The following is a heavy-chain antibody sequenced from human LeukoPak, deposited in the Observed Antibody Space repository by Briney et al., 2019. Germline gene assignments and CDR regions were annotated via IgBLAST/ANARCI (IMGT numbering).Heavy chain of an antibody. D-gene: IGHD3-22*01. CDR1: GYTFTGYY. CDR3: ATHDITMIVVAADALDI. Sequence: ASVKVSCKASGYTFTGYYMHWVRQAPGQGLEWMGRINPNSGGTNYAQKFQGRVTMTRDTSISTAYMELSRLRSDDTAVYYCATHDITMIVVAADALDIWGQGTMVTVSS. J-gene: IGHJ3*02. CDR2: INPNSGGT. V-gene: IGHV1-2*06.